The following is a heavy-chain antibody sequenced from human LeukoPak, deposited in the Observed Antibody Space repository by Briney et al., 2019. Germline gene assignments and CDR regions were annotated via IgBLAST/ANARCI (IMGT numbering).Heavy chain of an antibody. CDR3: VSFYETY. D-gene: IGHD2/OR15-2a*01. CDR1: GSYW. Sequence: GGSLRLSCAASGSYWMHWVRQAPGKGLVWVSHINSDGSWTSYADSVKGRFAISKDNAKNTVYLQMNNLRAEDTAVYYCVSFYETYRGRGTLVTVSS. J-gene: IGHJ4*02. V-gene: IGHV3-74*01. CDR2: INSDGSWT.